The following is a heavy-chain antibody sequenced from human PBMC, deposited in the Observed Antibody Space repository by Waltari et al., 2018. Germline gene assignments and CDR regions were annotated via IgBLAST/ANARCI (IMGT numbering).Heavy chain of an antibody. CDR2: IYTSGST. Sequence: QVQLQESGPGLVKPSQTLSLTCTVSGGSISSGSYYWSWIRQPAGKGLEWIGRIYTSGSTNYNPSLKSRVTISVDTSKNQFSLKLSSVTAADTAVYYCARGYSYGLYFDYWGQGTLVTVSS. J-gene: IGHJ4*02. V-gene: IGHV4-61*02. CDR3: ARGYSYGLYFDY. CDR1: GGSISSGSYY. D-gene: IGHD5-18*01.